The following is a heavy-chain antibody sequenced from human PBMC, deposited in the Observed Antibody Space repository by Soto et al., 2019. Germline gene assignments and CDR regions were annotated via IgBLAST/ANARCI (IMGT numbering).Heavy chain of an antibody. CDR2: ISSGSGSI. Sequence: EVQLVESGGGLVQPGGSLRLSCAASGFSFDSFSMDWVRQAPGKGLEWVSYISSGSGSIYYADSVKGRFTISRDNAKNSLSLQVNSLRAEDTAVYYCAKLTGGSSWQPLDSWGQGTLVTVSS. CDR3: AKLTGGSSWQPLDS. V-gene: IGHV3-48*04. D-gene: IGHD6-13*01. CDR1: GFSFDSFS. J-gene: IGHJ4*02.